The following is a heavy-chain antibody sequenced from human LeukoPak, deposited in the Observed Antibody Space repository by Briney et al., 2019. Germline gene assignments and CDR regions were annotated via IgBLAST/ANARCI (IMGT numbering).Heavy chain of an antibody. J-gene: IGHJ4*02. Sequence: ASVKVSCKASGYTFTSYGISWVRQAPGQGLEWMGWISAYNGNTNYAQKLQGRVTMTTDTSTSTACMELRSLRSDDTAVYYCARDPGYCSSTSCSPPFDYWGQGTLVTVSS. D-gene: IGHD2-2*01. CDR1: GYTFTSYG. CDR2: ISAYNGNT. CDR3: ARDPGYCSSTSCSPPFDY. V-gene: IGHV1-18*01.